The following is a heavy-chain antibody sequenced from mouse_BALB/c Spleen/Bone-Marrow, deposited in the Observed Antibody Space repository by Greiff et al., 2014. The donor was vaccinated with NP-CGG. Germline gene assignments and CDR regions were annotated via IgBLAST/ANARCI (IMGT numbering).Heavy chain of an antibody. V-gene: IGHV14-1*02. J-gene: IGHJ4*01. CDR2: IDPENGNT. Sequence: EVKLVESGAELVRPGALVKLSCKASGFNIKDYYMHWVKQRPEQGLEWIGWIDPENGNTMYDPKFQGKASMTADTSSNTAYLQLSSLPSEDTAVYYCARGLRHAMDYWGQGTSVTVSS. CDR1: GFNIKDYY. D-gene: IGHD2-4*01. CDR3: ARGLRHAMDY.